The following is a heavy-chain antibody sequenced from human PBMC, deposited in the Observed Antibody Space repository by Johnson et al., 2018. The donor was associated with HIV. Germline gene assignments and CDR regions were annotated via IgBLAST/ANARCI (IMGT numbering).Heavy chain of an antibody. J-gene: IGHJ3*02. Sequence: VQLVESGGVVVQPGGSLRLSCAASGFTFEDYAMHWVRQVPGKGLEWVSLISWDGETYYADSVKVRFPISRDNSKNTLYLQMNSLRAEDTAVYYCAKPGVLGGAFDIWGQGTMVTVSS. V-gene: IGHV3-43D*03. CDR2: ISWDGET. CDR1: GFTFEDYA. CDR3: AKPGVLGGAFDI. D-gene: IGHD6-13*01.